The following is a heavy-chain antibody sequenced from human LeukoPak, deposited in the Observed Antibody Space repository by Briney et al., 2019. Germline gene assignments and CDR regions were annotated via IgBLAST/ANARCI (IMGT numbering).Heavy chain of an antibody. D-gene: IGHD3-9*01. Sequence: TGGSLRLSCAASGFTFSSYSMNWVRQAPGKGLEWVSSISSSSSYIYYADSVKGRFTISRDNAKNSLYLQMNSLRAEDTAVYYCARDRGYDTLTGHYYYYMDVWGKGTTVTVSS. CDR1: GFTFSSYS. CDR3: ARDRGYDTLTGHYYYYMDV. J-gene: IGHJ6*03. V-gene: IGHV3-21*01. CDR2: ISSSSSYI.